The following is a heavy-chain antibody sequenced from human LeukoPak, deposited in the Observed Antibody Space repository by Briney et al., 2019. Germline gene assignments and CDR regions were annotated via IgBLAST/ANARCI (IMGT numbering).Heavy chain of an antibody. CDR3: ATDGGLDY. CDR2: INPNTGGT. CDR1: GYNFTDYY. V-gene: IGHV1-2*02. D-gene: IGHD3-16*01. Sequence: ASVKVSCKASGYNFTDYYIHWVRQAPGQGLEWMAWINPNTGGTNHAQKFQGRVTMARDTSISTVYMELSRLRFDDTAVYYCATDGGLDYWGQGTLVTVSS. J-gene: IGHJ4*02.